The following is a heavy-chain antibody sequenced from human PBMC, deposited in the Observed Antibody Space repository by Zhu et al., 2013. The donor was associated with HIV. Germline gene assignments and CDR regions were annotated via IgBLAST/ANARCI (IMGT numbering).Heavy chain of an antibody. CDR3: ARERDIVVVPAAKKYYYYYGMDV. J-gene: IGHJ6*02. CDR1: GGTFSSYT. D-gene: IGHD2-2*01. V-gene: IGHV1-69*08. Sequence: QVQLVQSGAEVKKPGSSVKVSCKASGGTFSSYTISWVRQAPGQGLEWMGRIIPILGIANYAQKFQGRVTITADKSTSTAYMELSSLRSEDTAVYYCARERDIVVVPAAKKYYYYYGMDVWGQGTTVTVSS. CDR2: IIPILGIA.